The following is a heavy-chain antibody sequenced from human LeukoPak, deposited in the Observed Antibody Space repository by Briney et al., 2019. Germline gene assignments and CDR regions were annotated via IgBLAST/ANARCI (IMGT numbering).Heavy chain of an antibody. V-gene: IGHV1-18*01. J-gene: IGHJ4*02. CDR2: ISAYNGNT. Sequence: GASVKVSCKASDYTFTSYGISWVRQDPGQGLEWMGWISAYNGNTNYAQKLQGRVTMTTDTSTSTAYMELRSLRSDDTAVYYCARTPLIYYLRPGFDYWGQGTLVTVSS. D-gene: IGHD2/OR15-2a*01. CDR3: ARTPLIYYLRPGFDY. CDR1: DYTFTSYG.